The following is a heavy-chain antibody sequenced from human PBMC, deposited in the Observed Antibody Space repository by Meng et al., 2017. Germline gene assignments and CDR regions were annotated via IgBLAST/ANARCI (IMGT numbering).Heavy chain of an antibody. Sequence: GESLKISCAASGFTFSSYAMHWVRQAPGKGLEWVAVISYDGSNKYYADSVKGRFTISRDNAKNSLYLQMNSLRAEDTAVYYCARDLRARGYSYGPSPEYYYYGMDVWGQGTTVTVSS. V-gene: IGHV3-30*04. CDR1: GFTFSSYA. CDR3: ARDLRARGYSYGPSPEYYYYGMDV. D-gene: IGHD5-18*01. J-gene: IGHJ6*02. CDR2: ISYDGSNK.